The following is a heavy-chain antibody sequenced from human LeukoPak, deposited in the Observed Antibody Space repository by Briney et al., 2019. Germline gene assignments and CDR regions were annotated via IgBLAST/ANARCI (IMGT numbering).Heavy chain of an antibody. CDR1: GYSISSHYC. D-gene: IGHD4-17*01. Sequence: SETLSLTCSVSGYSISSHYCWGWIRQPPGKGLEWIGSVCHSGSSFYNPSLKSRLAISIDTSKNEFSLKLSSLTAADTAVYHCARFGIYGDLPFDLWGRGTLVTVSS. V-gene: IGHV4-38-2*02. J-gene: IGHJ2*01. CDR2: VCHSGSS. CDR3: ARFGIYGDLPFDL.